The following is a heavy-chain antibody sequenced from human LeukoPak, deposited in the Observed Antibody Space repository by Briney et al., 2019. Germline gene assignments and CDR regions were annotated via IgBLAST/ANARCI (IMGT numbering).Heavy chain of an antibody. Sequence: SETLSLTCTVSGGSISSSSYYWGWIRQPPGKGLEWIGSIYYSGSTYYNPSLKSRVTISVDTSKNQFSLKLNSVTAADTAVYYCARHRSKWLQSSFDYWGQGTLVTVSS. CDR3: ARHRSKWLQSSFDY. D-gene: IGHD5-24*01. V-gene: IGHV4-39*01. CDR1: GGSISSSSYY. J-gene: IGHJ4*02. CDR2: IYYSGST.